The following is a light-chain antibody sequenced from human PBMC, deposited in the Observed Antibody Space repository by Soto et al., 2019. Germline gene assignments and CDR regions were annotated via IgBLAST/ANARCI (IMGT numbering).Light chain of an antibody. V-gene: IGKV2-24*01. CDR3: VQAKHFPWT. CDR2: HLS. J-gene: IGKJ1*01. Sequence: EIVLTQAPLSSPVTLGQPASITCTSSESLLHSNGNTYLSWLHQRPGQPPRHLMHHLSSRFSGIRDRISGSGRGRRFTVRMSRVEAEDVGVYYCVQAKHFPWTFGQGTRVE. CDR1: ESLLHSNGNTY.